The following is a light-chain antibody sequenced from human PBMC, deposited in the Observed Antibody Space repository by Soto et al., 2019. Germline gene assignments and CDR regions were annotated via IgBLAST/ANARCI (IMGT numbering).Light chain of an antibody. CDR3: QQYDNLPLI. V-gene: IGKV1-33*01. CDR1: QDIRKY. CDR2: DAS. Sequence: IQMTQSPSSLSASVGDRVTITCQATQDIRKYLNWYQTTPGKAPKLLIYDASSLETGVPSRFSGSGSGTDFTLTISSLQPEDGATDDGQQYDNLPLIFGQGTRLEIK. J-gene: IGKJ5*01.